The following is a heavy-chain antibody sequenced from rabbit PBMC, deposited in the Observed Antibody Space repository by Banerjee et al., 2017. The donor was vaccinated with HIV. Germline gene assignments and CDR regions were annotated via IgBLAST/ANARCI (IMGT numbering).Heavy chain of an antibody. J-gene: IGHJ4*01. CDR2: IYTGSGTT. D-gene: IGHD6-1*01. V-gene: IGHV1S45*01. CDR1: GFSFSTNYY. Sequence: QEQLVESGGGLVQPEGSLTLTCTASGFSFSTNYYMCWVRQPPGKGLEWIGCIYTGSGTTYYAYWAKGRFTISKTSSTTVTLQMTSLAAADTATYFCARGAYVGYGYATYFSLWGPGTLVTVS. CDR3: ARGAYVGYGYATYFSL.